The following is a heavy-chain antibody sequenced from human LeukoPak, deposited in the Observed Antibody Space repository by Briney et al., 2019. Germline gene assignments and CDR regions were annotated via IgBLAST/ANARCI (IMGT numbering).Heavy chain of an antibody. V-gene: IGHV1-18*01. CDR1: GGTFSSYA. J-gene: IGHJ4*02. Sequence: ASVKVSCKASGGTFSSYAISWVRQAPGQGLEWMGWISAYNGNTNYAQKLQGRVTMTTDTSTSTAYMELRSLRSDDTAVYYCARVTSVRPLVLTAVWGSYRQWYFDYWGQGTLVTVSS. CDR3: ARVTSVRPLVLTAVWGSYRQWYFDY. CDR2: ISAYNGNT. D-gene: IGHD3-16*02.